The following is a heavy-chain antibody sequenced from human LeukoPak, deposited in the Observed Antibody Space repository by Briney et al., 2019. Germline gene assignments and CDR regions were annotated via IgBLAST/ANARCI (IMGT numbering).Heavy chain of an antibody. Sequence: GGSLRLSRAASGFTVSSNYMSWVRQAPGKGLEWVSVIYSGGSTYYADSVKGRFTISRDNSKNTLYLQMNSLRAEDTAVYYCARRGEDYWYFDLWGRGTLVTVSS. CDR2: IYSGGST. CDR1: GFTVSSNY. V-gene: IGHV3-53*01. J-gene: IGHJ2*01. CDR3: ARRGEDYWYFDL. D-gene: IGHD2-21*01.